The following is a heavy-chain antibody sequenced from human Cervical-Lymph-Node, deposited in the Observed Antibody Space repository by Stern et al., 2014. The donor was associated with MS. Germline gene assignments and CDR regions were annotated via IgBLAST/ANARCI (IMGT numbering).Heavy chain of an antibody. CDR3: ARELEYTNSADYNYYGMDV. V-gene: IGHV3-74*01. Sequence: EVQLVESGGGLVQPGGSLRVSCEASGFTFSSYWMHWVRQAPGKGLVWVSRITSDGTSISYADSVKGRCTISRDNAKNTLFLQMNSLRAEDTAVYFCARELEYTNSADYNYYGMDVWGQGTTVTVSS. CDR2: ITSDGTSI. CDR1: GFTFSSYW. J-gene: IGHJ6*02. D-gene: IGHD6-6*01.